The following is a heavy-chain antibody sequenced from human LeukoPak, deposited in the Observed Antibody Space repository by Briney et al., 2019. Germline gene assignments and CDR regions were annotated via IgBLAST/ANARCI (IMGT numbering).Heavy chain of an antibody. V-gene: IGHV1-46*01. Sequence: ASVKVSCKASGYTFTSYYMHWVRQAPGQGLEWMGIINPSGGSTSYAQKSQGRVTMTRDTSTSTVYMELSSLRSEDTAVYYCAREVIAVAGTDWYFDLWGRGTLVTVSS. D-gene: IGHD6-19*01. J-gene: IGHJ2*01. CDR2: INPSGGST. CDR1: GYTFTSYY. CDR3: AREVIAVAGTDWYFDL.